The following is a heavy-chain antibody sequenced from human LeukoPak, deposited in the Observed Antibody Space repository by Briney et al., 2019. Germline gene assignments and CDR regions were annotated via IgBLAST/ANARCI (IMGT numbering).Heavy chain of an antibody. CDR1: GFTFSSYS. CDR3: ARGGGNYDFWSGSRDAFDI. J-gene: IGHJ3*02. CDR2: ISSSSSYI. D-gene: IGHD3-3*01. Sequence: PGGSLRLSCAASGFTFSSYSMNWVRQAPGKGLEWVSSISSSSSYIYYADSVKGRFTISRDNAKNSLYLQMNSLRAGDTGVYYCARGGGNYDFWSGSRDAFDIWGQGTMVTVSS. V-gene: IGHV3-21*01.